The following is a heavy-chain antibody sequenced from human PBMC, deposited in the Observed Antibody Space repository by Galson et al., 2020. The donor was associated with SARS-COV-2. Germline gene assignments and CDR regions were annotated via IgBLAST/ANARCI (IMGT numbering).Heavy chain of an antibody. CDR2: TYYRSKWYN. CDR1: GDSVSSNSAA. Sequence: SETLSLTCAISGDSVSSNSAAWNWIRQSPSRGLEWLGRTYYRSKWYNDYAISVKSRITINPDTSKNQFSLQLNSVTPEDTAVYYCAKGSARGSGYYLVGMDVWGQGTTVTVSS. CDR3: AKGSARGSGYYLVGMDV. D-gene: IGHD3-22*01. V-gene: IGHV6-1*01. J-gene: IGHJ6*02.